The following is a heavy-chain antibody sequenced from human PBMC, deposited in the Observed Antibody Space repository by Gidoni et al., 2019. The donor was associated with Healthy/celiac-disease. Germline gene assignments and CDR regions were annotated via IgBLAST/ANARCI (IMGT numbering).Heavy chain of an antibody. CDR1: GFTFSSYA. CDR3: ASEITVVDYYYYGMDV. D-gene: IGHD3-10*01. V-gene: IGHV3-30-3*01. J-gene: IGHJ6*02. Sequence: QVQLVESGGGVVQPGRSLRLSCAASGFTFSSYARHWVRQAPGKGLEWVAVISYDGSNKYYADSVKGRFTISRDNSKNTLYLQMNSLRAEDTAVYYCASEITVVDYYYYGMDVWGQGTTVTVSS. CDR2: ISYDGSNK.